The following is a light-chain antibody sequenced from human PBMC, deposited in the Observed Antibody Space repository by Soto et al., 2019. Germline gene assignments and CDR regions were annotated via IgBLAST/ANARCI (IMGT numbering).Light chain of an antibody. CDR1: SSNIGNNY. CDR2: DNN. J-gene: IGLJ2*01. V-gene: IGLV1-51*01. CDR3: GTWDNSLSAVV. Sequence: QSVLTQPPSVSAAPGQKVTISCSGSSSNIGNNYVSWYQQLPGSAPKLCIYDNNKRPSGIPDRFSGSKSGTSATLGITGLQTGDEADYYCGTWDNSLSAVVFGGGTKLTVL.